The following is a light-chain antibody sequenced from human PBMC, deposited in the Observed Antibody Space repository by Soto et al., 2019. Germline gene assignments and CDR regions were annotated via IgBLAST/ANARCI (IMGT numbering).Light chain of an antibody. V-gene: IGLV2-14*01. CDR1: SSDVGGYNY. CDR3: SSYTSSSTVV. CDR2: DVS. J-gene: IGLJ2*01. Sequence: LTQPASVSGSPGQSITISCTGTSSDVGGYNYVSWYQQHPGKAPKLMIYDVSNRPSGVSNRFSGSKSGNTASLTISGLQAEDEADYYCSSYTSSSTVVFGGGTKVTVL.